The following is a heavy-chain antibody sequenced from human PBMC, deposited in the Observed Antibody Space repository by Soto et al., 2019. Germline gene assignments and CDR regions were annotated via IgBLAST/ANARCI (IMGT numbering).Heavy chain of an antibody. CDR1: GFSLSTSGVG. CDR3: AHISQWLVFDY. D-gene: IGHD6-19*01. V-gene: IGHV2-5*02. Sequence: QITLKESGPTLVKPTQTLTLTCTFSGFSLSTSGVGVGWIRQPPGKALEWLALIYWDDDKRYSPSLKSRLTITKDTSKDHVVLTMTNTDPVDTATYYCAHISQWLVFDYWGQGTLVIVSS. J-gene: IGHJ4*02. CDR2: IYWDDDK.